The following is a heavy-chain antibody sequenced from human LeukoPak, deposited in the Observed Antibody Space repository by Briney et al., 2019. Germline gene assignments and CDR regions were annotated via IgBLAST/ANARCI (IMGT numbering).Heavy chain of an antibody. Sequence: SGGSLRLSCAASGFTFSSYGMHWVRQAPGKGPEWVALIWFDGSNKYHADSVKGRFTISRDNSKNTLYLQMNSLRVEDTAVYYCARPESGNYYFDYWGQGTLVTVSS. CDR1: GFTFSSYG. J-gene: IGHJ4*02. CDR3: ARPESGNYYFDY. V-gene: IGHV3-33*01. D-gene: IGHD1-14*01. CDR2: IWFDGSNK.